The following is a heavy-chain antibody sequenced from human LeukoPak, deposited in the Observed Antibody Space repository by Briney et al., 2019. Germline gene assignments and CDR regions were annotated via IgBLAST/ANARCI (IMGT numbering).Heavy chain of an antibody. CDR2: FDPEDGET. V-gene: IGHV1-24*01. Sequence: ASVKVSCKVSGYTLTELSMHWVRQAPGKGLEWMGGFDPEDGETIYAQKFQGRVTMTEDTSTDTAYMELSSLRSEDTAVYYCHADCSGGSCYSVDYWGRGTLVTVSS. CDR3: HADCSGGSCYSVDY. D-gene: IGHD2-15*01. J-gene: IGHJ4*02. CDR1: GYTLTELS.